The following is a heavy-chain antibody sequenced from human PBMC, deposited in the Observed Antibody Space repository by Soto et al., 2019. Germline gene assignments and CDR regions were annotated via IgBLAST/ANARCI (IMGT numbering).Heavy chain of an antibody. Sequence: GASVKVSCEACGYTFTSYGISWVRQAPGQGLEWMGWISAYNGNTNYAQKLQGRVTMTTDTSTSTAYMELRSLRSDDTAVYYCARAWDYSSSWYGLGIDYWGQGTLVTVSS. CDR3: ARAWDYSSSWYGLGIDY. J-gene: IGHJ4*02. V-gene: IGHV1-18*01. D-gene: IGHD6-13*01. CDR1: GYTFTSYG. CDR2: ISAYNGNT.